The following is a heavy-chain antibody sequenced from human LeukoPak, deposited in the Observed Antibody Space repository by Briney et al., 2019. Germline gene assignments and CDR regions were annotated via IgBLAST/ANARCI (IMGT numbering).Heavy chain of an antibody. CDR3: VLWFGGYYFDY. CDR1: GGTFSSYA. V-gene: IGHV1-3*01. CDR2: INAGNGNT. D-gene: IGHD3-10*01. Sequence: ASVKVSCKASGGTFSSYAISWVRQAPGQGLEWMGWINAGNGNTKYSQKFQGRVTITRDTSASTAYMELSSLRSEDTAVYYCVLWFGGYYFDYWGQGTLVTVSS. J-gene: IGHJ4*02.